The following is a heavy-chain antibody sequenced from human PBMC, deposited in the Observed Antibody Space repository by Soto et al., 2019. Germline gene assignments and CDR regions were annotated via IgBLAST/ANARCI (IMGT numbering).Heavy chain of an antibody. CDR1: GYTFTGYA. V-gene: IGHV1-3*05. J-gene: IGHJ4*02. Sequence: QVQLVQSGAEEKKPGASVKVSCKASGYTFTGYAMHWVRQAPGQRLEWMGWINAGNGNTKYSQKFQGRVTITRDTSASPAYMELSSLGSEDTAVYYCARAVAVAADFDYWGQGTLVTVSS. CDR3: ARAVAVAADFDY. D-gene: IGHD6-19*01. CDR2: INAGNGNT.